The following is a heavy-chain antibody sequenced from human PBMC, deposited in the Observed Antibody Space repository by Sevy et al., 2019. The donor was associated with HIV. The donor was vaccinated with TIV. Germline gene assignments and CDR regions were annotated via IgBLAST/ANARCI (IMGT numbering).Heavy chain of an antibody. CDR3: ASGGRHYYDSSGYYEFGTFDY. J-gene: IGHJ4*02. V-gene: IGHV4-59*01. D-gene: IGHD3-22*01. CDR1: GGSISSYY. Sequence: SENLSLTCTVSGGSISSYYWSWIRQPPGKGLEWIGYIYYSGSTNYNPSLQSRVTISVDTSKNQFSLKLSSVTAADTAVYYCASGGRHYYDSSGYYEFGTFDYWGQGTLVTVSS. CDR2: IYYSGST.